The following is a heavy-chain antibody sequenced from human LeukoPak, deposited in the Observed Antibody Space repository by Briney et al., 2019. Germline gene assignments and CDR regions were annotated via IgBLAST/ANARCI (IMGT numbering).Heavy chain of an antibody. D-gene: IGHD6-13*01. J-gene: IGHJ5*02. Sequence: SQTLSLTCAISGDSVSSNSAAWNWIRQSPSRGLEWLGRTYYRSKWYNDYAVSVKSRITINLDTSKNQFSLQLNSVTPEDTAVYYCARGSVVAAAGTFWFDPWGQGTLVTVSS. CDR3: ARGSVVAAAGTFWFDP. CDR1: GDSVSSNSAA. V-gene: IGHV6-1*01. CDR2: TYYRSKWYN.